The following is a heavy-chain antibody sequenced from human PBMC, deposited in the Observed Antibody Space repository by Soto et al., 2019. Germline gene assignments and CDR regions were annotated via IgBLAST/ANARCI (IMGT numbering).Heavy chain of an antibody. V-gene: IGHV4-30-2*01. J-gene: IGHJ6*02. Sequence: PSETLSLTCSVSGGSIRNLDYSWNWIRQPPGKAPESIGYVYENGNAYPEPSLKSRVTISIDVAKNQFSLKMTSVTAADAGLYYCADRPHNYYGLDLWGQGTTVTVSS. CDR3: ADRPHNYYGLDL. D-gene: IGHD3-10*01. CDR2: VYENGNA. CDR1: GGSIRNLDYS.